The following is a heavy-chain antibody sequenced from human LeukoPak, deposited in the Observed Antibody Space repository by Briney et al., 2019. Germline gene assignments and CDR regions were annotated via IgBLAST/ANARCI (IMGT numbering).Heavy chain of an antibody. D-gene: IGHD6-19*01. J-gene: IGHJ4*02. CDR3: ARHRLVDY. CDR2: INQSGST. Sequence: SETLSLTCAVYGGSFSGYYWSWIRQPPGKGLEWVGEINQSGSTNYNPSLKSRVTISVDTSKNQFSLKLSSVTAADTAVYYCARHRLVDYWGQGTLVTVSA. V-gene: IGHV4-34*01. CDR1: GGSFSGYY.